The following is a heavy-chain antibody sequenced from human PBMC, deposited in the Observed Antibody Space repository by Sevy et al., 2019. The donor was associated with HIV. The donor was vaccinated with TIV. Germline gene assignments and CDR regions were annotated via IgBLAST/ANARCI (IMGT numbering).Heavy chain of an antibody. D-gene: IGHD1-26*01. J-gene: IGHJ3*02. CDR3: AKDRVWELGDAFDI. CDR2: LSGNGGST. Sequence: GGSLRLSCAASGFTFSSYAMNWVRQAPGKGLEWVSGLSGNGGSTNYADSVKGRFTISRDNSKNTLYLQMNSLRAEDTAIYYCAKDRVWELGDAFDIWGQRTMVTVSS. CDR1: GFTFSSYA. V-gene: IGHV3-23*01.